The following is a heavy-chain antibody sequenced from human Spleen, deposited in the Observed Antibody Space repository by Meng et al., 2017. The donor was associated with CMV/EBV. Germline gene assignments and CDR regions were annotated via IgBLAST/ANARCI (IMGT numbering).Heavy chain of an antibody. D-gene: IGHD6-13*01. CDR1: GGSVSSGSYC. CDR3: ARGRIAAAYAWFDP. Sequence: SGGSVSSGSYCWSWIRQPPGKGLEWIGYIYYSGSTNYNPSLKSRVTISVDTSKNQFSLKLSSVTAADTAVYYCARGRIAAAYAWFDPWGQGTLVTVSS. CDR2: IYYSGST. J-gene: IGHJ5*02. V-gene: IGHV4-61*01.